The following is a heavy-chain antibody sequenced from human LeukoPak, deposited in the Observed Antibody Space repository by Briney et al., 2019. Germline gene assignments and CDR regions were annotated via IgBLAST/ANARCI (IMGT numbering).Heavy chain of an antibody. V-gene: IGHV4-59*01. CDR2: IYYSGST. Sequence: SETLSLTCTVSGGSISSYYWSWIRQPPGKGLEWIGYIYYSGSTTYNPSLKSRVTISVDTSKNQFSLKLSSVTAADTAVYYCARARDDYGDSWGFDYWGQGTLVTVSS. CDR1: GGSISSYY. CDR3: ARARDDYGDSWGFDY. J-gene: IGHJ4*02. D-gene: IGHD4-17*01.